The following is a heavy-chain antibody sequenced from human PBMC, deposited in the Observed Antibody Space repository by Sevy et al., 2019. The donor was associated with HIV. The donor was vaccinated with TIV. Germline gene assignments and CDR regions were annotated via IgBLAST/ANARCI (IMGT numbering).Heavy chain of an antibody. J-gene: IGHJ4*02. Sequence: SETLSLTCTVSGGSVSSGSYYWSWIRQPPGKGLEWIGYIYYSGSTNYNPSLKSRVTLSVDTSKNQFSLKLSSVTAADTAVYYCARVPSTMIPLLPFFDYWGQGTLVTVSS. CDR2: IYYSGST. CDR3: ARVPSTMIPLLPFFDY. V-gene: IGHV4-61*01. CDR1: GGSVSSGSYY. D-gene: IGHD3-22*01.